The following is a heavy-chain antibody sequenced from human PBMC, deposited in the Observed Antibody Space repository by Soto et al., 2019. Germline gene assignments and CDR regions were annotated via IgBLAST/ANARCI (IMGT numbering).Heavy chain of an antibody. CDR2: IKQDGGEK. Sequence: EVQLVASGGGLVQPGGSLRLSCAASGFTFTRYWMTWVRQAPGKGLEWVANIKQDGGEKYYVGSVKGRFTISRDNAENSLYLQLDSLRAEDAAVYYCARGAFPTWGTYPLDYWGPGTLVTVSS. CDR1: GFTFTRYW. J-gene: IGHJ4*02. D-gene: IGHD3-16*02. CDR3: ARGAFPTWGTYPLDY. V-gene: IGHV3-7*04.